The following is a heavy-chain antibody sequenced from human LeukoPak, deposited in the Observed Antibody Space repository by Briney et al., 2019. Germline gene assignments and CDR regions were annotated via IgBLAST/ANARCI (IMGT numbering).Heavy chain of an antibody. CDR2: IYHSGST. D-gene: IGHD6-19*01. CDR1: GGSISSGGYY. J-gene: IGHJ4*02. V-gene: IGHV4-30-2*01. Sequence: SETLSLTCTVSGGSISSGGYYWSWIRQPPGKGLEWIGYIYHSGSTYYNPSLKSRVTISVDRSKNQFSLKLSSVTAADTAVYYCARTQYSSGWYYFDYWGQGTLVTVSS. CDR3: ARTQYSSGWYYFDY.